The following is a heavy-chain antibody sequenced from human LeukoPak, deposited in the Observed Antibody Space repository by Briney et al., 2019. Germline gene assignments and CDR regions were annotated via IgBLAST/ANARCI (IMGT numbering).Heavy chain of an antibody. Sequence: ASVNVSCKASGYTFSDYYLHWVRQAPGQGLEWMGWINPNSGDTNYAQNFQGRVTLTRDTSINTAYMELSSLRSDDTAVYYCARATNWFDPWGPGTLVTVSS. CDR2: INPNSGDT. J-gene: IGHJ5*02. CDR3: ARATNWFDP. CDR1: GYTFSDYY. V-gene: IGHV1-2*02.